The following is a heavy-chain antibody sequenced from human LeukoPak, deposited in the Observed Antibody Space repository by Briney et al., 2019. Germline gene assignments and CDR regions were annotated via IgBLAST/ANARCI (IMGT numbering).Heavy chain of an antibody. D-gene: IGHD2-15*01. CDR2: FNPSAGNT. V-gene: IGHV1-46*01. Sequence: ASVKVSCKASGYTFTRYFMHWVRQAPGQGLEWMGIFNPSAGNTNYAQKFQGRVTMTKDTSTSTVYMELSSLRSEDTAIYYCARGDHVRIYTESAFDIWGQGTMVTVSS. J-gene: IGHJ3*02. CDR3: ARGDHVRIYTESAFDI. CDR1: GYTFTRYF.